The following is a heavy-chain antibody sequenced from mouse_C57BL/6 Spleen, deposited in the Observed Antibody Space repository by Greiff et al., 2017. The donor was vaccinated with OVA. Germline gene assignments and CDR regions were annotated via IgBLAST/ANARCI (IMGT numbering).Heavy chain of an antibody. CDR2: INPNNGGT. Sequence: EVQLQQSGPELVKPGASVKISCKASGYTFTDYYMNWVKQSHGKSLEWIGDINPNNGGTSYNQKFKGKATLTVDKSSSTAYMELRSLTSEDSAVYYGARPLYGDYAMDYWGQGTSVTVSS. V-gene: IGHV1-26*01. CDR1: GYTFTDYY. D-gene: IGHD1-1*02. J-gene: IGHJ4*01. CDR3: ARPLYGDYAMDY.